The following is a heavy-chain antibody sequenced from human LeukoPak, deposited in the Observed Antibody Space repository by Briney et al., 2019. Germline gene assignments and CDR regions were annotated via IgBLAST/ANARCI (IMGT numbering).Heavy chain of an antibody. D-gene: IGHD3-16*01. CDR2: IYPSDSDT. V-gene: IGHV5-51*01. Sequence: GGALKISLKGLGYRLTRFWIGWGRPMPGRGVGWMGIIYPSDSDTRYGPSFQGKVTISADKSISTAYLQWRRLKASDSAMYYCARLWGGALNYWGQGTLVTVSS. CDR1: GYRLTRFW. CDR3: ARLWGGALNY. J-gene: IGHJ4*02.